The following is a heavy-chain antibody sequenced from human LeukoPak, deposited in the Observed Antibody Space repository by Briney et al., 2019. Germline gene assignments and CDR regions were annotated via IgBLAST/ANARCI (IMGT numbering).Heavy chain of an antibody. J-gene: IGHJ4*02. CDR1: GFTLSGYW. V-gene: IGHV3-74*01. Sequence: PGGSPRLSCAVSGFTLSGYWMYWVRQSPGKGLAWVSRINTDGGTTTYADTVKGRFTISRDNAKNTLYLQMDSLRVDDTAVYYCARVGVGATFDYWGQGTLVTVSS. CDR3: ARVGVGATFDY. D-gene: IGHD1-26*01. CDR2: INTDGGTT.